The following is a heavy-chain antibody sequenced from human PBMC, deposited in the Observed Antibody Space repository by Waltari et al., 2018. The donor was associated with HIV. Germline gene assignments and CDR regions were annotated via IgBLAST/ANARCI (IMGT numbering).Heavy chain of an antibody. CDR1: GGSISSSSYY. CDR2: IYYGVST. V-gene: IGHV4-39*07. Sequence: QLQLQESGPGLVKPSETLSLTCTVSGGSISSSSYYWCWIRQPPGKGLEWFGSIYYGVSTYYNPSLKSRVTISVDTSKNQFSLKLSSVTAADTAVYYCARERYCSGGSCPFDYWGQGTLVTVSS. CDR3: ARERYCSGGSCPFDY. D-gene: IGHD2-15*01. J-gene: IGHJ4*02.